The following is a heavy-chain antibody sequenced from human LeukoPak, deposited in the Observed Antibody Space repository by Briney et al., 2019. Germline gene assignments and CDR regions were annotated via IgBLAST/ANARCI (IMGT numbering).Heavy chain of an antibody. CDR1: GFTFSRYW. CDR2: MNQDGSEK. Sequence: QPGESLRLSCAASGFTFSRYWMNWVRQAPGKGLEWVANMNQDGSEKYYVDSVKGRFTISRDNAKNSLYLQMSSLRADDTAVYYCARGGDLPSAFDYWGQGTLVTVSS. J-gene: IGHJ4*02. V-gene: IGHV3-7*04. D-gene: IGHD3-10*01. CDR3: ARGGDLPSAFDY.